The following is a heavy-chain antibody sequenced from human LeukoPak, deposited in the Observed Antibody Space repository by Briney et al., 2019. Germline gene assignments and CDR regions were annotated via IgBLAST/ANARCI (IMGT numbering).Heavy chain of an antibody. CDR3: ATHPRMPHMIVVVTTGSEYFQH. D-gene: IGHD3-22*01. V-gene: IGHV1-24*01. CDR1: GGTFSSYA. CDR2: FDPEDGET. Sequence: ASVKVSCKASGGTFSSYAISWVRQAPGKGLEWMGGFDPEDGETIYAQKFQGRVTMTEDTSTDTAYMELSSLRSEDTAVYYCATHPRMPHMIVVVTTGSEYFQHWGQGTLVTVSS. J-gene: IGHJ1*01.